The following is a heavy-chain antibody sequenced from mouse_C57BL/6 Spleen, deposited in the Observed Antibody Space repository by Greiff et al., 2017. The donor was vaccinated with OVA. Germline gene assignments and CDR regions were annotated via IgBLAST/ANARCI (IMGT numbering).Heavy chain of an antibody. J-gene: IGHJ3*01. Sequence: EVKLQESGPELVKPGASVKISCKASGYSFTGYYMNWVKQSPEKSLEWIGEINPSTGGTTYNQKFKAKATLTVDKSSSTAYMQLKSLTSEDSAVYYCAREEDSNYAAYWGQGTLVTVSA. CDR1: GYSFTGYY. CDR2: INPSTGGT. CDR3: AREEDSNYAAY. D-gene: IGHD2-5*01. V-gene: IGHV1-42*01.